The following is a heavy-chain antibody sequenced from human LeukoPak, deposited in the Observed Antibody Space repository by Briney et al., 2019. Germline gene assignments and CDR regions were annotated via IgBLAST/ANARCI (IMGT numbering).Heavy chain of an antibody. CDR3: ARDEYPDAFDI. CDR1: GFTFSSYS. Sequence: GGSLRLSCAASGFTFSSYSMTWVRQAPGKGLEWVSSISSSSSYIYYADSVKGRFTISRDNAKNSLYLQMNSLRAEDTAVYYCARDEYPDAFDIWGQGTMVTVSS. V-gene: IGHV3-21*01. J-gene: IGHJ3*02. D-gene: IGHD2-2*01. CDR2: ISSSSSYI.